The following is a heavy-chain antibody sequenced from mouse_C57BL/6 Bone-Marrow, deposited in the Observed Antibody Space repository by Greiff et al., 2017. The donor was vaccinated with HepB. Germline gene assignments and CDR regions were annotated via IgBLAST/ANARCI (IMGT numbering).Heavy chain of an antibody. CDR3: ARQDSSCPWFAY. CDR2: ISNLAYSI. V-gene: IGHV5-15*01. CDR1: GFTFSDYG. Sequence: EVQLVESGGGLVQPGGSLKLSCAASGFTFSDYGMAWVRQAPRKGPEWVAFISNLAYSIYYADTVTGRFTISRENAENTLYREVSSLRSEDTAMYYCARQDSSCPWFAYWGQGTLVTVSA. J-gene: IGHJ3*01. D-gene: IGHD3-2*02.